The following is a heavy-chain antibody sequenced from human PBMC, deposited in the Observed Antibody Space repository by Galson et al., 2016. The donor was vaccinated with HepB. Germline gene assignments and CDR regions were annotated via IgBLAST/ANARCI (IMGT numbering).Heavy chain of an antibody. D-gene: IGHD3-16*01. CDR1: GYTLSSFD. CDR2: MNPSNGHT. V-gene: IGHV1-8*01. Sequence: SVKVSCKASGYTLSSFDINWVRQAAGQGLEWVGWMNPSNGHTGYARKFQGRVTMTRDTSITTAYMELSSLTSEDTAVYYCARVLGSSLSSHNWFDPWGQGTLVTVSS. CDR3: ARVLGSSLSSHNWFDP. J-gene: IGHJ5*02.